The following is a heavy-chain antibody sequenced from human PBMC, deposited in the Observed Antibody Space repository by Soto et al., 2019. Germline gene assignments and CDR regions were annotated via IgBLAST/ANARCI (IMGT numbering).Heavy chain of an antibody. J-gene: IGHJ5*02. CDR3: ARDSPIVVVPAAAAGVVWFDP. V-gene: IGHV1-18*01. CDR1: GYTFTSYG. D-gene: IGHD2-2*01. Sequence: ASVKVSCKASGYTFTSYGISLVRQAPGQGLEWMGWISAYNGNTDYAQKLQGRVTMTTDTSTSTAYMELRSLRSDDTAVYYCARDSPIVVVPAAAAGVVWFDPWGQGTLVTVSS. CDR2: ISAYNGNT.